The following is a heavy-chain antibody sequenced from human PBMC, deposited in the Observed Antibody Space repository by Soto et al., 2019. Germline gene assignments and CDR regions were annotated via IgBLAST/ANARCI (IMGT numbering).Heavy chain of an antibody. D-gene: IGHD3-10*01. CDR2: INSDGSST. V-gene: IGHV3-74*01. J-gene: IGHJ6*02. CDR3: ARGGYYGSGRFYYYYGMDV. Sequence: GGSLRLSCAASGFTFSSYWMHWVRQAPGKGLVWVSRINSDGSSTSYADSVKGRFTISRDNAKNTLYLQMNSLRAEDTAVYYCARGGYYGSGRFYYYYGMDVWGQGTTVTVSS. CDR1: GFTFSSYW.